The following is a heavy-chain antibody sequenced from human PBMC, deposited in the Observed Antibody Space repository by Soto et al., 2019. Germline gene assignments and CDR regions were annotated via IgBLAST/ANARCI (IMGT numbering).Heavy chain of an antibody. Sequence: SETLSLTCTVSGGSISSSSYYWGWIRQPPGKGLEWIGSIYYSGSTYYNPSLKSRVTISVDTSKNQFSLKLSSVTAADTAVYYCARRGPRFGELPSSYYYYYMDVWGKGTTVTVSS. CDR3: ARRGPRFGELPSSYYYYYMDV. D-gene: IGHD3-10*01. J-gene: IGHJ6*03. V-gene: IGHV4-39*01. CDR2: IYYSGST. CDR1: GGSISSSSYY.